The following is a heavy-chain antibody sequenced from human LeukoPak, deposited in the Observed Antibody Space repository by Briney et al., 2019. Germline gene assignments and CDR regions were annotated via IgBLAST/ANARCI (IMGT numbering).Heavy chain of an antibody. D-gene: IGHD1-1*01. V-gene: IGHV4-30-2*01. CDR1: GGSISSGGYS. CDR3: ARGTLYWNYYYGMDV. CDR2: IYHSGST. J-gene: IGHJ6*02. Sequence: SETLSLTCAVSGGSISSGGYSWSWIRQPPGKGLEWIVYIYHSGSTYYNPSLKSRVTISVDRSKNQFSLKLSSVTAADTAVYYCARGTLYWNYYYGMDVWGQGTTVTVSS.